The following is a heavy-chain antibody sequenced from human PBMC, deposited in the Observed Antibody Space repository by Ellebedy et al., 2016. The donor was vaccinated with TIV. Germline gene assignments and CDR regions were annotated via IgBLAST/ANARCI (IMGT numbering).Heavy chain of an antibody. Sequence: MPSETLSLTCTVSGGSTSPYYWSWILQSPGKGLEWIGYIYYNENTNYNPSLKRRVTISVDKSKNQFSLTLSAVTAADTAVYFCARDKEHTHGRSFGSWGQGMLVTVSS. CDR2: IYYNENT. CDR1: GGSTSPYY. CDR3: ARDKEHTHGRSFGS. V-gene: IGHV4-59*01. D-gene: IGHD1-26*01. J-gene: IGHJ4*02.